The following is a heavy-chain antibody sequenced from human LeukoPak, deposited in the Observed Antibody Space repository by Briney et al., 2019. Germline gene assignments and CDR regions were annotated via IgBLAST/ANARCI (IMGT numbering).Heavy chain of an antibody. J-gene: IGHJ6*03. D-gene: IGHD3-10*01. CDR1: GGSFSGYY. CDR3: ARAGYGSGSRSNYYYYYYYYMDV. CDR2: IYYSGGT. V-gene: IGHV4-59*01. Sequence: PSETLSLTCAVYGGSFSGYYWSWIRQPPGKGLEWIGYIYYSGGTNYNPSLKSRVTISVDTSKNQFSLKLSSVTAADTAVYYCARAGYGSGSRSNYYYYYYYYMDVWGKGTTVTISS.